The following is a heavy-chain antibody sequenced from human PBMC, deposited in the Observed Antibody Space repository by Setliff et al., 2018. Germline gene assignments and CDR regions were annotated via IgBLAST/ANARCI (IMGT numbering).Heavy chain of an antibody. CDR3: ARAKGYCSSTSCRIYYFDY. CDR2: LKYSGST. CDR1: GGSISSSSYY. J-gene: IGHJ4*02. D-gene: IGHD2-2*01. V-gene: IGHV4-39*07. Sequence: SETLSLTCTVSGGSISSSSYYWGWIRQPPGKGLEWIGSLKYSGSTYYNPSLKSRVTISVDTSKNQFSLKLSSVTAADTAVYYCARAKGYCSSTSCRIYYFDYWGQGTLVTVSS.